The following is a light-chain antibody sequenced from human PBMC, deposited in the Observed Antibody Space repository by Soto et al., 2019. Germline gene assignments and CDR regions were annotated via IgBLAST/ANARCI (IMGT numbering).Light chain of an antibody. CDR3: ATWDDSLSGVV. Sequence: QSVLTQPPSASATPGQRVTISCSGTSSNIGKNYVYWYQQLPGTAPKLFIYRNNLRPSGVPDRFSGSKSDTSASLAISGLRSEDEDDYFCATWDDSLSGVVFGGGTKLTVL. V-gene: IGLV1-47*01. J-gene: IGLJ2*01. CDR2: RNN. CDR1: SSNIGKNY.